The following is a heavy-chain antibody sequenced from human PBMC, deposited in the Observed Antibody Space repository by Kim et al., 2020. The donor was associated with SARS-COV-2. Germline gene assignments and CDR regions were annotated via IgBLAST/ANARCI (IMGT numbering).Heavy chain of an antibody. D-gene: IGHD3-9*01. CDR3: ARGQVNWDILTGYYYYYYIDV. Sequence: SETLSLTCAVYGGSFSGYYWSWIRQPPGKGLEWIGEINHSGSTNYNPSLKSRVTISVDTSKNQFSLKLSSVTAADTAVYYCARGQVNWDILTGYYYYYYIDVWGKGTTVTVSS. J-gene: IGHJ6*03. V-gene: IGHV4-34*01. CDR1: GGSFSGYY. CDR2: INHSGST.